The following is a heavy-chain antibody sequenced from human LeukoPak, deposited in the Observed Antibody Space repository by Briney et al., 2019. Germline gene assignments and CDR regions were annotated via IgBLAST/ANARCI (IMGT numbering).Heavy chain of an antibody. CDR2: ISSYNGNT. CDR3: ARDHRRQLALNAFDS. D-gene: IGHD6-13*01. J-gene: IGHJ4*02. V-gene: IGHV1-18*01. CDR1: GYTFTSYG. Sequence: ASVKVSCTASGYTFTSYGISWVRQAPGQGLEWMGLISSYNGNTIYAQKFQGRVTRTTDTSTSTAYIELRRLISDDTAVYFCARDHRRQLALNAFDSWGQGALVTVSS.